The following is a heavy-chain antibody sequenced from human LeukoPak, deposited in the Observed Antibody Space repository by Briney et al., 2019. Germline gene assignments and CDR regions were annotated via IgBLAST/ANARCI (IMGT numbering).Heavy chain of an antibody. CDR3: ARLTSIVVVPAASFDY. CDR1: GGSISSYY. J-gene: IGHJ4*02. D-gene: IGHD2-2*01. V-gene: IGHV4-59*12. Sequence: SETLSLTCTVSGGSISSYYWSWIRQPPGKGLEWIGYIYYSGSTNYNPSLKSRVTISVDTSKNQFSLKLSSVTAADTAVYYCARLTSIVVVPAASFDYWGQGTLVTVSS. CDR2: IYYSGST.